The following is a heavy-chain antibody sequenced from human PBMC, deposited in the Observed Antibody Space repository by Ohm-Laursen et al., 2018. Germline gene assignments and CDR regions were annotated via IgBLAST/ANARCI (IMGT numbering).Heavy chain of an antibody. CDR3: ARGFSGWWGRIDH. V-gene: IGHV4-28*03. Sequence: SDTLSLTCGVSGYSISSSNWWGWIRQPPGKGLEWIGEINHSRSTKYNSSFKSRVTISVDTSKNQFSLKLSSVAAADTAVYYCARGFSGWWGRIDHWGQGILVTVSS. CDR2: INHSRST. CDR1: GYSISSSNW. D-gene: IGHD6-19*01. J-gene: IGHJ4*02.